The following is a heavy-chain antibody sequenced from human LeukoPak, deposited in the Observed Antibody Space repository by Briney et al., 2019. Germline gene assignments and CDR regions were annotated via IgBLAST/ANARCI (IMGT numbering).Heavy chain of an antibody. D-gene: IGHD4-17*01. CDR2: MNPNSGNT. Sequence: ASVKVSCRASGYTFTSYDINWVRQATGQGLEWMGWMNPNSGNTGYAQKFQGGVTMTRNTSISTAYMELSSLRSEDTAVYYCARAVPYGDYGFDYWGQGTLVTVSS. J-gene: IGHJ4*02. V-gene: IGHV1-8*01. CDR3: ARAVPYGDYGFDY. CDR1: GYTFTSYD.